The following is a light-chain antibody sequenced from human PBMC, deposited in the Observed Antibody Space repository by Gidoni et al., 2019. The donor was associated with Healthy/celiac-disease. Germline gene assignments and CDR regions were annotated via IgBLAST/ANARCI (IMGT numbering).Light chain of an antibody. J-gene: IGLJ2*01. CDR1: NIGSKS. CDR3: QVWDSSSDPVV. CDR2: YDS. Sequence: SYVLTQPPSGSVAPGKTARITCGGNNIGSKSVHWYQQKPGQAPVLVIYYDSDRPSGIPERFSGSNSGTTATLTISRVEAGDEADYYCQVWDSSSDPVVFGGGTKLTVL. V-gene: IGLV3-21*04.